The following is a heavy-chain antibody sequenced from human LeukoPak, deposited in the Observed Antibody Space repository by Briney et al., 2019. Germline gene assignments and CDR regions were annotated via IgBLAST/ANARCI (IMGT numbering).Heavy chain of an antibody. V-gene: IGHV4-34*01. D-gene: IGHD5-24*01. CDR2: INHSGST. J-gene: IGHJ4*02. CDR1: GGSFSGYY. CDR3: ARGTRRWLQMCYFDY. Sequence: SETLSLTCAVYGGSFSGYYWSWIRQPPGKGLEWIGEINHSGSTNYNPSLKSRVTISVDTSKNQFSLKLSSVTAADTAVYYCARGTRRWLQMCYFDYWGQGTLVTVSS.